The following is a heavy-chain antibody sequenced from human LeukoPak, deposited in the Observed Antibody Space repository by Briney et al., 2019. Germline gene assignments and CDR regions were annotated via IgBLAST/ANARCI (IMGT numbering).Heavy chain of an antibody. CDR3: ARVDAHRVSRAEEYYYYYGMDV. Sequence: SETLSLTCDVGSLSGYYWSWIRQPPGKGLEWIGEINHSGSANHNPSLKSRVTISVDTSKNQFSLKLNSVTAADTAVYYCARVDAHRVSRAEEYYYYYGMDVWGQGTTVTVS. J-gene: IGHJ6*02. CDR2: INHSGSA. D-gene: IGHD6-6*01. V-gene: IGHV4-34*01. CDR1: GSLSGYY.